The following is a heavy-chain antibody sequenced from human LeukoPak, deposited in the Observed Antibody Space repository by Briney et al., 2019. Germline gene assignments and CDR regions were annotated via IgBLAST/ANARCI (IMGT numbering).Heavy chain of an antibody. CDR3: AREGYSSSWYSRFGAFDI. D-gene: IGHD6-13*01. J-gene: IGHJ3*02. V-gene: IGHV3-74*01. CDR2: INSDGSST. Sequence: TGGSLRLSCAASGFTFSSYWMHWVRQAPGKGLVWVSRINSDGSSTRYADSVKSRFTISRDNAKNTLYLQMNSLRAEDTAVYYCAREGYSSSWYSRFGAFDIWGQGTMVTVSS. CDR1: GFTFSSYW.